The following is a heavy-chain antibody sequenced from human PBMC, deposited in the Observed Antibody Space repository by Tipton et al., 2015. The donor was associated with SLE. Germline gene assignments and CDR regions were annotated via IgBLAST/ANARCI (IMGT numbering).Heavy chain of an antibody. J-gene: IGHJ4*02. CDR1: GGSFSGYY. CDR3: ARDTYSSSWYRGFDY. V-gene: IGHV4-34*01. Sequence: TLSLTCAVYGGSFSGYYWSWIRQPPGKGLEWIGEINHSGSTNYNPSLKGRVTISVDTSKNQFSLKLSSVTAADTAVYYCARDTYSSSWYRGFDYWGQGTLVTVSS. D-gene: IGHD6-13*01. CDR2: INHSGST.